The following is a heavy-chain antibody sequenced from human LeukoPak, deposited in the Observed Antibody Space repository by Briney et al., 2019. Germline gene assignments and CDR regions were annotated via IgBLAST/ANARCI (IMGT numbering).Heavy chain of an antibody. J-gene: IGHJ2*01. V-gene: IGHV4-59*08. Sequence: SETLSLTCTVSGGSISSCYWSWIRQPPGKGLEWIGYIYYSGSTNYNPSLKSRVTISVDTSKNQFSLKLSSVTAADTAVYYCARHVEMATYWYFDLWGRGTLVTVSS. CDR2: IYYSGST. CDR3: ARHVEMATYWYFDL. CDR1: GGSISSCY. D-gene: IGHD5-24*01.